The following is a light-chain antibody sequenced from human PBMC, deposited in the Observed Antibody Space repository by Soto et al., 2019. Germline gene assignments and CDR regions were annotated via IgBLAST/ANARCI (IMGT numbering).Light chain of an antibody. V-gene: IGLV2-23*01. CDR1: SSDVGTYKY. CDR2: EGS. J-gene: IGLJ1*01. Sequence: SVLAQPASVSGSPGQSITISCTGTSSDVGTYKYVSWYQQHPGKAPKLMIYEGSKRPSGVSNRFSGSKSGNTASLTISGLQAEDEADYYCCSYAGSSTYVFGTGTKVTVL. CDR3: CSYAGSSTYV.